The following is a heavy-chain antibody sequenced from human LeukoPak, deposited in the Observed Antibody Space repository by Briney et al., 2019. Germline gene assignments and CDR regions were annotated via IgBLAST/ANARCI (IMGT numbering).Heavy chain of an antibody. CDR1: GFPFSSYS. CDR3: ARLTGYYNYFDY. D-gene: IGHD3-9*01. Sequence: GGSLRLSCAASGFPFSSYSMNWVRQAPGKGLEWVANIKQDGSEKYYVDSVKGRFTISRDNAKNSLYLQMNSLRAEDTAVYYCARLTGYYNYFDYWGQGTLVTVSS. V-gene: IGHV3-7*01. CDR2: IKQDGSEK. J-gene: IGHJ4*02.